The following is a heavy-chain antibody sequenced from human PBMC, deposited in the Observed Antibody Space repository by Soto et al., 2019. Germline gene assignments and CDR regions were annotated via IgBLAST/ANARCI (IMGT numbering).Heavy chain of an antibody. Sequence: GGSLRLSCAASGFTFSSYTMNWVRQAPGKGLEWVSYISTSSGSIYYADSVKGRFTISRDNAKNSLFLQMNSLRDEDTAAYYCAREGEMVGYFDYWGQGTLVTVSS. CDR1: GFTFSSYT. CDR2: ISTSSGSI. D-gene: IGHD3-16*01. J-gene: IGHJ4*02. CDR3: AREGEMVGYFDY. V-gene: IGHV3-48*02.